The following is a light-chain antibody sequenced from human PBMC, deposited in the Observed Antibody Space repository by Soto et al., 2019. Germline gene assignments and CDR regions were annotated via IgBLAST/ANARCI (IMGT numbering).Light chain of an antibody. V-gene: IGKV3-15*01. CDR3: QQYSNWPRT. CDR1: QSVSSD. Sequence: EIVMTQSPATLSVSPGERATLSCRASQSVSSDLAWYHQKPGQAPRLLIYSASTRATGIPARFSGSGSGTEFTLTINSLQSEDFAVYYCQQYSNWPRTFGQGTKVEIK. CDR2: SAS. J-gene: IGKJ1*01.